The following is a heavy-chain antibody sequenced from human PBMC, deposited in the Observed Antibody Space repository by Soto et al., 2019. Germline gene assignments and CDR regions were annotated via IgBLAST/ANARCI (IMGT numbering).Heavy chain of an antibody. CDR3: ARGANSGYDVLTPDYWYFDL. D-gene: IGHD5-12*01. V-gene: IGHV1-69*01. CDR2: IIPIFGTA. CDR1: GGTFSSYA. J-gene: IGHJ2*01. Sequence: QVQLVQSGAEVKKPGSSVKVSCKSSGGTFSSYAISWVRQAPGQGLEWMGGIIPIFGTANYAQKFQGRVTITADESTSTAYMELSSLRSEDTAVYYCARGANSGYDVLTPDYWYFDLWGRGTLVTVSS.